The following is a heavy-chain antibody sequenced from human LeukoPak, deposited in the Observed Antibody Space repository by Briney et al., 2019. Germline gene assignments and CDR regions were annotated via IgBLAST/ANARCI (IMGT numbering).Heavy chain of an antibody. Sequence: PSETLSLTCTVSGGSISSYYWSWIRQPPGKGLEWVGYIYYSGSTNYNPSLMSRVSISFETSENQSSFMLRYGTAADTAVYYCWRGTGVLWFRELLPYFDYWGQGTLVTVSS. CDR3: WRGTGVLWFRELLPYFDY. CDR2: IYYSGST. J-gene: IGHJ4*02. V-gene: IGHV4-59*01. CDR1: GGSISSYY. D-gene: IGHD3-10*01.